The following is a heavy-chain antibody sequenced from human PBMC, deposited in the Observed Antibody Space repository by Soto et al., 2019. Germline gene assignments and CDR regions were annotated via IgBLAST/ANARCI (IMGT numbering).Heavy chain of an antibody. V-gene: IGHV1-46*01. CDR3: ARDLAAGDH. CDR2: INPTSISI. CDR1: GYTFTNYY. D-gene: IGHD6-13*01. Sequence: HVQLVQSGAEVKKPGASVKVSCKASGYTFTNYYIPWVRQAPGQGLEWMGIINPTSISINYAKKFQSRVTLTYDTSTTTVYMELSGLRSEDTAVLYCARDLAAGDHWGQGTLVTVSS. J-gene: IGHJ4*02.